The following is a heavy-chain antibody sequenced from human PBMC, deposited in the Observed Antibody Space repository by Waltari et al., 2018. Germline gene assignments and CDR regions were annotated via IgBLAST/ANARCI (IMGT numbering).Heavy chain of an antibody. D-gene: IGHD1-7*01. V-gene: IGHV3-7*01. CDR1: GFTFSRYW. CDR3: ASVLGTIDAH. Sequence: EVQLVESGGGLVQPGGSLRLSCGASGFTFSRYWMSWVRQAPGEGLEWLSNIKEDGSQKYYVDPVNGRFTNSRDNAKNSLYVQMISLRAEDTAVYYCASVLGTIDAHWGQGTLVTVSS. J-gene: IGHJ4*02. CDR2: IKEDGSQK.